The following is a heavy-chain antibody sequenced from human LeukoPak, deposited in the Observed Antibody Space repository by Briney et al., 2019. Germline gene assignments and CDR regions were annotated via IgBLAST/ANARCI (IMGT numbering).Heavy chain of an antibody. V-gene: IGHV3-21*01. CDR2: IDSSSSYI. CDR3: ARPGITGTMGYGAFDI. CDR1: GFTFSSYS. D-gene: IGHD1-7*01. J-gene: IGHJ3*02. Sequence: GGSLRLSCAASGFTFSSYSINWVRQAPGKGLEWVSSIDSSSSYIYYADSVKGRFTISRDNAKNSLFLQMNSLRVEDTAVYYCARPGITGTMGYGAFDIWGQGARVTVSS.